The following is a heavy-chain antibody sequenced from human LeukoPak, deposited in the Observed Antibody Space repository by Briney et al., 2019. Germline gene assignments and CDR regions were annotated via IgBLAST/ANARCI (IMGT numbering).Heavy chain of an antibody. CDR2: IKQDGSEK. J-gene: IGHJ4*02. V-gene: IGHV3-7*01. CDR1: GFTFSSYW. D-gene: IGHD3-22*01. Sequence: GGSLRVSCVASGFTFSSYWMSWVRQAPGKGLEWVANIKQDGSEKYYVGPLKGRFTISRVNAKNSLYLQMNSLRAEDTAVYYCAKCFFDSSGYSTFDLWGQGTLVTVSS. CDR3: AKCFFDSSGYSTFDL.